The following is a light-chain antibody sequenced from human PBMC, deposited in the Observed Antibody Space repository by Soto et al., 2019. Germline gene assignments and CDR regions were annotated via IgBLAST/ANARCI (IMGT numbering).Light chain of an antibody. V-gene: IGKV3-20*01. CDR1: QSVSSSY. CDR2: GAS. CDR3: QQYGSSPQT. Sequence: EIVLTQSPGTLALSPCERATLSFSASQSVSSSYLAWYQQKPGQAPRLLIYGASSRATGIPDRFSGSGSGTDFTLTISRLEPEDFAVYYCQQYGSSPQTFGQGTKVDI. J-gene: IGKJ1*01.